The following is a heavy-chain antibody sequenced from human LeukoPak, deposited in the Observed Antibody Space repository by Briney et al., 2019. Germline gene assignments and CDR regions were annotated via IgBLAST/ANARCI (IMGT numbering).Heavy chain of an antibody. CDR2: ISGSGGST. D-gene: IGHD6-13*01. J-gene: IGHJ3*02. CDR1: GFTFSSYA. Sequence: GGSLRLFCAASGFTFSSYAMSWVRQAPGKGLEWVSAISGSGGSTYYADSVKGRFTISRDNSKNTLYLQMNSLRAEDTAVYYCAKDREQQLARDAFDIWGQGTMVTVSS. V-gene: IGHV3-23*01. CDR3: AKDREQQLARDAFDI.